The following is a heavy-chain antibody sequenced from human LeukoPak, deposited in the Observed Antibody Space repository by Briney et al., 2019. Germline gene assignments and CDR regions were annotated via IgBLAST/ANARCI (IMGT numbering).Heavy chain of an antibody. CDR2: INQDAATT. Sequence: GGSLRLACVASGFTFTSYWMSCVRQAPRKGLEFVANINQDAATTNYVDSVKGRFTISRDNAENSLYLQMSSLRAEDTALYYCARDPGWSSFDIWGQGIMVTVSS. CDR3: ARDPGWSSFDI. D-gene: IGHD2-15*01. J-gene: IGHJ3*02. CDR1: GFTFTSYW. V-gene: IGHV3-7*01.